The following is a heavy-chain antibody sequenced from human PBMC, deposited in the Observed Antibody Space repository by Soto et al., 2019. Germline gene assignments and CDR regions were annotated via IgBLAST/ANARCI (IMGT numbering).Heavy chain of an antibody. D-gene: IGHD3-9*01. CDR1: GGSFSGYY. J-gene: IGHJ2*01. V-gene: IGHV4-34*01. CDR2: INDRGSI. Sequence: QVQLQQWGAGPLRPLETLSITCGVSGGSFSGYYWAWIRQSPGKGLEWIGEINDRGSINYNPSLKRRVSISVHTSKNHYSLNLRSVTAADTAVYYCARESHDILTGPPWVWYFDLWGRGTLVTVSS. CDR3: ARESHDILTGPPWVWYFDL.